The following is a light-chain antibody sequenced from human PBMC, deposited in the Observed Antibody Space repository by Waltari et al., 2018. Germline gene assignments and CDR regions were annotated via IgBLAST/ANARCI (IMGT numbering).Light chain of an antibody. J-gene: IGKJ5*01. CDR1: QSIAIW. Sequence: DIQMTQSPSTLSASIGDGVTITCRASQSIAIWLAWYQQKPGKDPKLLIYQASSLESGVASRFSGSGFGTEFTLTISSLQPDDFAVYYCQQYKSYPITFGQGTRLEIK. V-gene: IGKV1-5*03. CDR2: QAS. CDR3: QQYKSYPIT.